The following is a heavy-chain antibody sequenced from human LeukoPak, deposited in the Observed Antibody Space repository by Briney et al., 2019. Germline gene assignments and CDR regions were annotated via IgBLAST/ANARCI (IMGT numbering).Heavy chain of an antibody. Sequence: GGSLRLSCAPSGFTVSSNYMSWVRQAPGKGLEWVSIIYGGGSTYYADSVKGRFTISRDNSKNTLYLQMNSLRAEDTAVYYCARGGGSSSHYWGQGTLVTVSS. J-gene: IGHJ4*02. D-gene: IGHD6-6*01. CDR1: GFTVSSNY. CDR2: IYGGGST. CDR3: ARGGGSSSHY. V-gene: IGHV3-53*01.